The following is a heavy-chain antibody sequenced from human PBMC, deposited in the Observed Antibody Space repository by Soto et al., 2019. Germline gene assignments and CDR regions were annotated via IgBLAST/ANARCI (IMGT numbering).Heavy chain of an antibody. J-gene: IGHJ5*02. V-gene: IGHV3-23*01. CDR3: ARALGSSWSWGYNWFDP. CDR2: ISGSGGST. D-gene: IGHD6-13*01. Sequence: EVQLLESGGGLVQPGGSLRLSCAASGFTFSSYAMSWVRQAPGKGLEWVSAISGSGGSTYYADSVKGRFTISRDNSKNTLYLQMNSLRAEDTAVYYCARALGSSWSWGYNWFDPWGQGTLVTVSS. CDR1: GFTFSSYA.